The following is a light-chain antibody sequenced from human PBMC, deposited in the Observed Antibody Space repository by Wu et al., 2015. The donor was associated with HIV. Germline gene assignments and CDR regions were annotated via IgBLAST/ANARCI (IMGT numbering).Light chain of an antibody. CDR3: QQYATSIT. CDR1: QSVSSYS. V-gene: IGKV3-20*01. Sequence: NVLTQSPGTLTLSPGESATLSCRASQSVSSYSLAWYQQTRGQAPRLLIYGASHRALGIPDRFSGSGSGTDFTLTISRLEPEDFAVYYCQQYATSITFGQGTRLQIK. J-gene: IGKJ5*01. CDR2: GAS.